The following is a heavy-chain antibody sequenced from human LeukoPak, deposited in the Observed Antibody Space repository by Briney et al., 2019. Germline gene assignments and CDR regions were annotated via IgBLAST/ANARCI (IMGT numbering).Heavy chain of an antibody. CDR3: ARSVYTYGSFDF. V-gene: IGHV1-2*02. CDR2: INPNGGGT. J-gene: IGHJ4*02. Sequence: APVKVSCEGSGYTFTPYYMHWVRQAPGQGLEWMGWINPNGGGTYYAQKFQARVTMTRDTSTSAAYMELSSLRSDDAAVYYCARSVYTYGSFDFWGQGTLVTVSS. CDR1: GYTFTPYY. D-gene: IGHD2-15*01.